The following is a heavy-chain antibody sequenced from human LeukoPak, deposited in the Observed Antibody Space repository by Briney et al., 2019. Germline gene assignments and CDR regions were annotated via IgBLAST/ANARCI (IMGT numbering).Heavy chain of an antibody. Sequence: SETLSLTCTVSGGSISSSTYYWGWIRQPPGKGLEWVGNIYYGGTTYYNPSLKSRVTISIDTSKNQFSLKLSSVTATDTAVYCCARPVPSRLGWFDPWGQGTLVTVSS. CDR3: ARPVPSRLGWFDP. J-gene: IGHJ5*02. CDR2: IYYGGTT. CDR1: GGSISSSTYY. D-gene: IGHD1-1*01. V-gene: IGHV4-39*01.